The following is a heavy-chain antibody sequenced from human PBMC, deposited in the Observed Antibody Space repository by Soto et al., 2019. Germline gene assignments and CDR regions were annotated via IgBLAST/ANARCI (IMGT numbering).Heavy chain of an antibody. V-gene: IGHV3-74*01. CDR2: IHNDGSRT. CDR3: ARGDRGAFDL. CDR1: GFTFSYYW. D-gene: IGHD1-26*01. Sequence: EVQLVESGGGLVQPGESLRLSCAASGFTFSYYWMHWVRQTPGKGLLWVSHIHNDGSRTNYADSVKGRFTISRDNARNTVYLQMNSLRDDDTAVYYCARGDRGAFDLWGQGTAVTVSS. J-gene: IGHJ3*01.